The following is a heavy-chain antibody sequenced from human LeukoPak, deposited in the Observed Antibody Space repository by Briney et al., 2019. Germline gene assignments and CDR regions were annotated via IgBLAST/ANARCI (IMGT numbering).Heavy chain of an antibody. CDR1: GYTFTGYY. J-gene: IGHJ4*02. CDR3: ARGVYGYGFLDY. V-gene: IGHV1-2*06. D-gene: IGHD5-18*01. Sequence: ASVKVSCKASGYTFTGYYMHWVRQAPGQGLEWMGRINPNSGGTNYAQKFQGRVTMTRDTSISTAYMELSRLRSDDTAVYYCARGVYGYGFLDYWGQGTLVTVSS. CDR2: INPNSGGT.